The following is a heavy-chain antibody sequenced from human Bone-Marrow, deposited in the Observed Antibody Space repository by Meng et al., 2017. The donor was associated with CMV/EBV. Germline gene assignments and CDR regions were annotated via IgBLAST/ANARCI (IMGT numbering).Heavy chain of an antibody. D-gene: IGHD2-15*01. J-gene: IGHJ4*02. V-gene: IGHV4-59*01. CDR1: SYY. Sequence: SYYWSWVRQPPGKGLEWIGYIYYSGSTNYDSGSTNYNPSLKSRVTISVDTSKNQFSLKLTSVSAADTAVYYCARDVGYCSGGTCSDFWGQGTLVTVSS. CDR3: ARDVGYCSGGTCSDF. CDR2: IYYSGSTNYDSGST.